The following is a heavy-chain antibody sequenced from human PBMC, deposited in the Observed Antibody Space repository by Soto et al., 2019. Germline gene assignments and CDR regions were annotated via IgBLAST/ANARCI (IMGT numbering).Heavy chain of an antibody. V-gene: IGHV4-59*01. Sequence: QVQLQESGPGLVKPSETLSLTCTVSGGSISSYYWSWIRQPPGKGLEWIGYIYYSGSTNYNPSLKSRVIISVDTSKNQFSLKLSSVTAADTAVYYCARDRGMADGSGSYYFDYWGQGTLVTVSS. CDR3: ARDRGMADGSGSYYFDY. J-gene: IGHJ4*02. D-gene: IGHD1-26*01. CDR1: GGSISSYY. CDR2: IYYSGST.